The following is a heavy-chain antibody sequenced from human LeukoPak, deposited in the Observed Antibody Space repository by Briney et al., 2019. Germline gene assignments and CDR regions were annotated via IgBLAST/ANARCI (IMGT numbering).Heavy chain of an antibody. CDR3: ARADCGGGNCYLFY. CDR1: GFTFSGSG. D-gene: IGHD2-15*01. V-gene: IGHV3-48*02. Sequence: GGSLRLSCAASGFTFSGSGMSWVRQAPGKGLEWLSYISSSGTTIYYAASVKGRFTISRDNAENALYLHMNSLRDDDTAVYYCARADCGGGNCYLFYWGQGILVTVSS. CDR2: ISSSGTTI. J-gene: IGHJ4*02.